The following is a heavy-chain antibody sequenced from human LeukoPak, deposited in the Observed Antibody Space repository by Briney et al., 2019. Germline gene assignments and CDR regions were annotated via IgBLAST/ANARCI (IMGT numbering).Heavy chain of an antibody. V-gene: IGHV3-23*01. D-gene: IGHD1-14*01. CDR1: GFPFSSYA. CDR2: ISNSDDST. Sequence: GGSLRLSCAASGFPFSSYAMSWVRQAPGKGLEWVSTISNSDDSTYYADSVKGRFTISRDNSENTLFLRMNSLRAEDTAVYYCAKATGYLLWGQGTLVIVSS. CDR3: AKATGYLL. J-gene: IGHJ4*02.